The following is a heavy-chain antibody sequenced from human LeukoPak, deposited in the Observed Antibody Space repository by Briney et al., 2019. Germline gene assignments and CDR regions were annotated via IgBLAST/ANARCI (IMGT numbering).Heavy chain of an antibody. J-gene: IGHJ4*02. CDR2: ISAYNGNT. V-gene: IGHV1-18*01. D-gene: IGHD2-2*01. CDR3: ARGQFVVVPAAPFDY. Sequence: ASVKVSCKASGYTFISYGFSWVRQAPGQGLEWMGWISAYNGNTNYAQKLQGRVTMTTDTSTSTAYMELRSLRSDDTAVYYCARGQFVVVPAAPFDYWGQGTLVTVSS. CDR1: GYTFISYG.